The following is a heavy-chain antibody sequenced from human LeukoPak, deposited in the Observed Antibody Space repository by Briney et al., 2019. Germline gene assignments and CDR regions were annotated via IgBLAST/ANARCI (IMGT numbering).Heavy chain of an antibody. D-gene: IGHD4-23*01. J-gene: IGHJ4*02. Sequence: GGSLRLSCAASGFTFSSYAMHWVRQAPGKGLEWVAVISYDGSNKYYADSVKGRFTISRDNSKNTLYLQMNSLRAEDTAVYYCVATVVTLNGPSTYYFDYWGQGTLVTVSS. V-gene: IGHV3-30-3*01. CDR3: VATVVTLNGPSTYYFDY. CDR2: ISYDGSNK. CDR1: GFTFSSYA.